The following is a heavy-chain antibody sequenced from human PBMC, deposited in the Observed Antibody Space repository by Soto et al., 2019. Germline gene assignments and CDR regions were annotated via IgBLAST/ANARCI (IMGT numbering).Heavy chain of an antibody. CDR3: ARDQKGNTYYDFWSGYLTYYYMDV. CDR1: GGSISSYY. J-gene: IGHJ6*03. CDR2: IYYSGST. D-gene: IGHD3-3*01. V-gene: IGHV4-59*01. Sequence: PSETLSLTCTVSGGSISSYYWSWIRQPPGKGLEWIGYIYYSGSTNYNPSLKSRVTISVDTSKNQFSLKLSSVTAADTAVYYCARDQKGNTYYDFWSGYLTYYYMDVWGKGTTVTVSS.